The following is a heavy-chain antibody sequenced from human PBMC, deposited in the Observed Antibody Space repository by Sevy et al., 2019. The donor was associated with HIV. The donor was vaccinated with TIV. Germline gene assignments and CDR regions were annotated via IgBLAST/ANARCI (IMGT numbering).Heavy chain of an antibody. Sequence: GGSLRLSCAASGFTFDDYAMHWVRQAPGKGLEWVSGISWNSCSIGYADSVKGRFTISRDNAKNSLYLQMNSLRAEDTALYYCAKSRNDCSSTSCPPRDYYYYYMDVWGKGTTVTVSS. CDR2: ISWNSCSI. J-gene: IGHJ6*03. V-gene: IGHV3-9*01. D-gene: IGHD2-2*01. CDR3: AKSRNDCSSTSCPPRDYYYYYMDV. CDR1: GFTFDDYA.